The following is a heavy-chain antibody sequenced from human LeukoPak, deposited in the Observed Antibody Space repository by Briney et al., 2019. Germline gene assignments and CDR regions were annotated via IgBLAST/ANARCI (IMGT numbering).Heavy chain of an antibody. CDR1: GLLFSSYT. Sequence: GGSLRLSCAASGLLFSSYTMHWVRQAPGKGLEWVALISFDGNNKNNADSVKGRFTISRDNAKNSLYLQMNSLRAEDTALYYCARDRAVGATYFDYWGQGTLVTVSS. D-gene: IGHD1-26*01. CDR3: ARDRAVGATYFDY. V-gene: IGHV3-30*04. CDR2: ISFDGNNK. J-gene: IGHJ4*02.